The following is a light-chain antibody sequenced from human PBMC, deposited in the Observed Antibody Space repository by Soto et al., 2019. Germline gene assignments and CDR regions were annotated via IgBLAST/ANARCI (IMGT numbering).Light chain of an antibody. CDR2: KAS. V-gene: IGKV1-5*03. CDR1: QTISSW. Sequence: DIQMTQSPSTLSGSVGDRVTITCRASQTISSWLAWYQQKPGKAPKLLNYKASTLKSGVPSSFSGSGSGTEFTRTISSLQADDFVTYHVQHYNSYSQAFGQGTKVELK. CDR3: QHYNSYSQA. J-gene: IGKJ1*01.